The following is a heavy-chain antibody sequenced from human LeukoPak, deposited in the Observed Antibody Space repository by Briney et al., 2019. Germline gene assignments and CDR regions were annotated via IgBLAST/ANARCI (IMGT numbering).Heavy chain of an antibody. CDR2: INPNSGGT. CDR3: ARGGQLVGDY. J-gene: IGHJ4*02. Sequence: ASVKVSCKASGFIFTGYYMHWVRQAPGQGLEWMGWINPNSGGTKYAQKFQGRVTMTRDTSITTAYMDLSRLRSDDTAVYCCARGGQLVGDYWGQGTLVTVSS. CDR1: GFIFTGYY. V-gene: IGHV1-2*02. D-gene: IGHD6-6*01.